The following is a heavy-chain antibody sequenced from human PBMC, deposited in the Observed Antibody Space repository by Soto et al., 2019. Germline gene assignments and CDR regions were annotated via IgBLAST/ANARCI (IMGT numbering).Heavy chain of an antibody. CDR3: ARPKSGYSYGYNYYYYMDV. V-gene: IGHV1-46*01. Sequence: ASVKVSCKASGYTFTSYYMHWVRQAPGQGLEWMGIINPSGGSTSYAQKFQGRVTMTRDTSTSTVYMELSSLRSEDTAVYYCARPKSGYSYGYNYYYYMDVWGKGTTVTVSS. D-gene: IGHD5-18*01. J-gene: IGHJ6*03. CDR2: INPSGGST. CDR1: GYTFTSYY.